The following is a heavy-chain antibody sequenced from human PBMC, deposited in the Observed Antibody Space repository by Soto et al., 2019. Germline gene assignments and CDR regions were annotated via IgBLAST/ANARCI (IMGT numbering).Heavy chain of an antibody. CDR1: GFTFSNAW. D-gene: IGHD3-10*01. J-gene: IGHJ6*02. CDR3: TTDWTYYYGSGSYYNDPYYYCMDV. CDR2: IKSKTDGGTT. V-gene: IGHV3-15*07. Sequence: EVQLVESGGGLVKPGGSLRLSCAASGFTFSNAWMNWVRQAPGKGLEWVGRIKSKTDGGTTDYAAPVKGRFTISRDESKNTLYLQMNSLKTEDTAVYYFTTDWTYYYGSGSYYNDPYYYCMDVWGQGTTVTVSS.